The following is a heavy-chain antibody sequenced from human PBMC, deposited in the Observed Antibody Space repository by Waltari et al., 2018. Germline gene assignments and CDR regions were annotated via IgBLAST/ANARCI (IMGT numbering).Heavy chain of an antibody. D-gene: IGHD7-27*01. V-gene: IGHV3-53*01. Sequence: EVQLVESGGGLIQPGGSLRLSCAASGFPVSSNYMSWVRQAPGKGLEWVSVIDSGGSTYYADSVKGRFTISRDNSKNTLYLQMNSLRAEDTAVYYCARGETGDLWGDYWGQGTLVTVSS. CDR2: IDSGGST. CDR1: GFPVSSNY. J-gene: IGHJ4*02. CDR3: ARGETGDLWGDY.